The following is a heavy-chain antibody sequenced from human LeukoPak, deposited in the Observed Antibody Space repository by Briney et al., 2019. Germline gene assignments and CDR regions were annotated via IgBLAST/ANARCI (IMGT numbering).Heavy chain of an antibody. Sequence: GGSLRLSCEASGFTFSSYWMSWVRQAPGKGLEWMANINEDGSEKYYVESVKGRFTISRDNAKNSLYLQMDSLRAEDTAVYYCARDGPHYDFWSGPAYWGQGTLVTVSS. CDR2: INEDGSEK. D-gene: IGHD3-3*01. J-gene: IGHJ4*02. CDR1: GFTFSSYW. V-gene: IGHV3-7*05. CDR3: ARDGPHYDFWSGPAY.